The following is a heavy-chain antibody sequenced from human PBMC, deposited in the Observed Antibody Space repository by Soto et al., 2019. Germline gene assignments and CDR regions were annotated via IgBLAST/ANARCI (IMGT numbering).Heavy chain of an antibody. V-gene: IGHV3-23*01. Sequence: GGFLRLSCTVSTVTFSSFAMSWVRQSPGKGLEWVSAISGSGTETFYADSVKGRFATSRDNSKNSLFLQMNTLRAEDTATYYCATDPNFYDSSAYYTSRWFDSWGQGSLVTVSS. J-gene: IGHJ5*01. CDR1: TVTFSSFA. D-gene: IGHD3-22*01. CDR2: ISGSGTET. CDR3: ATDPNFYDSSAYYTSRWFDS.